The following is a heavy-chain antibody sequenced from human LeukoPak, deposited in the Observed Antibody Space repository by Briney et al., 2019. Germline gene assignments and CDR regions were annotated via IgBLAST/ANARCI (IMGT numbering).Heavy chain of an antibody. V-gene: IGHV3-23*01. Sequence: GGSLRLSCAASGFTFSNYVMSWVRQAPGKGLEWVSAISGSGGSTYYADSVKGRFTISRDNSKNTLYLQMNSLRAEDTAVYYCAKGRSVAARPNFDYWGQGTLVTVSS. J-gene: IGHJ4*02. CDR3: AKGRSVAARPNFDY. CDR1: GFTFSNYV. CDR2: ISGSGGST. D-gene: IGHD6-6*01.